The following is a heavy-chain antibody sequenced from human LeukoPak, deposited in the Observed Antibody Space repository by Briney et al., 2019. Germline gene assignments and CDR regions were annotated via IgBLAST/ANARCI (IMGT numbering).Heavy chain of an antibody. Sequence: GASVKVSCKASGFTFTSSAVQWVRQARGQRLEWIGWIVVGSGNTNYAQKFQERVAITRDMSTSTAYMELSSLRSEDTAVYYCAAAKGLPSYYFDYWGQGTLVTVSS. V-gene: IGHV1-58*01. J-gene: IGHJ4*02. CDR3: AAAKGLPSYYFDY. CDR2: IVVGSGNT. D-gene: IGHD5-12*01. CDR1: GFTFTSSA.